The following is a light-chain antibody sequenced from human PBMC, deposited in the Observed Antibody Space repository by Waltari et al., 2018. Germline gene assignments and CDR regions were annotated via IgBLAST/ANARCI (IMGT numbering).Light chain of an antibody. CDR3: QQYNNWPPGT. CDR1: QSIGSK. V-gene: IGKV3-15*01. CDR2: GAS. Sequence: ETVVTQSPATLSVSPGERATLSCRTSQSIGSKLAWYQQKPGQAPRLLIYGASIWATGIPARFSGSGSETEFTLTISSLQSEDFAVYYCQQYNNWPPGTFGQGTKVEI. J-gene: IGKJ1*01.